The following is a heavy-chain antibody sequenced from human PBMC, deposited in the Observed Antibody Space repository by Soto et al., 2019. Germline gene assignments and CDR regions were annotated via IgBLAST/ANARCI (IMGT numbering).Heavy chain of an antibody. Sequence: PSETLSLTCTVSGGSVSSGSYYWSWIRQPPGKGLEWIGYIYYSGSTNYNPSLKSRVTISVDTSKNQFSLKLSSVTAADTAVYYCARTIFGVVITDYYYGMDVWGQGTTVTVSS. CDR3: ARTIFGVVITDYYYGMDV. CDR2: IYYSGST. J-gene: IGHJ6*02. D-gene: IGHD3-3*01. V-gene: IGHV4-61*01. CDR1: GGSVSSGSYY.